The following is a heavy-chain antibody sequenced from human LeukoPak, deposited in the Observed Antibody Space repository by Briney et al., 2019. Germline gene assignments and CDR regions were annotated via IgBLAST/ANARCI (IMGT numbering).Heavy chain of an antibody. Sequence: GASVKVSCKASGYTLTGYYMHWVRQAPGQGLERMGRINPNSGGTKYAQKLQGRVTMTRETYISTEYMEMSRLRYDDTAVYYCARARSAISWVEYYFDYWGQGTLVTVSS. CDR3: ARARSAISWVEYYFDY. V-gene: IGHV1-2*06. CDR1: GYTLTGYY. D-gene: IGHD6-13*01. CDR2: INPNSGGT. J-gene: IGHJ4*02.